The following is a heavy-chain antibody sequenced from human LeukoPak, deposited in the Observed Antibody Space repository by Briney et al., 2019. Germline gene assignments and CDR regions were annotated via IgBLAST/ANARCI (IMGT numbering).Heavy chain of an antibody. V-gene: IGHV1-69*10. D-gene: IGHD3-10*01. CDR1: GGTFSSYA. Sequence: ASVKVSCKASGGTFSSYAISWVRQAPGQGLEWMGGIIPILGTANYAQKFQGRVTITADKSTSTAYMELSSLRSEDTAVYYCARVGSGSYYNDWFDPWGQGTLVTVSS. J-gene: IGHJ5*02. CDR2: IIPILGTA. CDR3: ARVGSGSYYNDWFDP.